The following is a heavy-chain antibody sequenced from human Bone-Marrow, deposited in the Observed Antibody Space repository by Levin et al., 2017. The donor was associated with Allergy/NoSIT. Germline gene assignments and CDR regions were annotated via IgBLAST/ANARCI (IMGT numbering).Heavy chain of an antibody. CDR1: GFTFSSYA. J-gene: IGHJ4*02. V-gene: IGHV3-30*04. Sequence: GESLKISCAASGFTFSSYAMHWVRQAPGKGLEWVAVISYDGSNKYYADSVKGRFTISRDNSKNTLYLQMNSLRAEDTAVYYCARDGTYDSSGYSVPVTFDYWGQGTLVTVSS. CDR3: ARDGTYDSSGYSVPVTFDY. D-gene: IGHD3-22*01. CDR2: ISYDGSNK.